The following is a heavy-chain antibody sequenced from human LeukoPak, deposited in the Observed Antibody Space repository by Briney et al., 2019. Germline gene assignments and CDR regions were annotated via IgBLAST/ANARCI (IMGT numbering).Heavy chain of an antibody. CDR1: GGSISSYY. CDR3: ATIINITMIDNYYMDV. J-gene: IGHJ6*03. CDR2: IYYSGST. Sequence: SETLSLTCTVSGGSISSYYWSWIRQPPGKGLEWIGYIYYSGSTNYNPSLKSRVTISVDTSKNQFSLKLSSVTAADTAVYYCATIINITMIDNYYMDVWGKGTTVTVSS. V-gene: IGHV4-59*01. D-gene: IGHD3-22*01.